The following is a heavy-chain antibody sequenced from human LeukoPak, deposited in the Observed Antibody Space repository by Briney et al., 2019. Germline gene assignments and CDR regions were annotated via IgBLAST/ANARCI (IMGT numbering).Heavy chain of an antibody. CDR3: ARALYGSGSYYDLDY. J-gene: IGHJ4*02. V-gene: IGHV3-48*03. CDR2: ISSSGSTI. CDR1: GFTFSSYE. D-gene: IGHD3-10*01. Sequence: GGSLRLSCAASGFTFSSYEMNWVRQAPGEGLEWVSYISSSGSTIYYADSVKGRFTISRDNAKNSLYLQMNSLRAEDTAVYYCARALYGSGSYYDLDYWGQGTLVTVSS.